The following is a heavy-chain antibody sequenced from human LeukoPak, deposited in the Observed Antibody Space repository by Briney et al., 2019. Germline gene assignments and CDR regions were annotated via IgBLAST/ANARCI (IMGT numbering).Heavy chain of an antibody. CDR2: IKSKTDGGTT. CDR3: TTDLSYYYDSSGYYEGDAFDI. Sequence: GGSLRLSCAASGFTFSSYSMNWVRQAPGKGLEWVGRIKSKTDGGTTDYAAPVKGRFTISRDDSKNTLYPQMNSLKTEDTAVYYCTTDLSYYYDSSGYYEGDAFDIWGQGTMVTVSS. CDR1: GFTFSSYS. V-gene: IGHV3-15*07. J-gene: IGHJ3*02. D-gene: IGHD3-22*01.